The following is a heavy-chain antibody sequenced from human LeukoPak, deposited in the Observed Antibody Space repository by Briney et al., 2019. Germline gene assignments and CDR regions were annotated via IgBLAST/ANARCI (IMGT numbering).Heavy chain of an antibody. D-gene: IGHD6-19*01. Sequence: GGSLRLSCAASGFTFSSYSMNWVRQAPGKGLEWVSSISSSSSYIYYADSVKGRFTISRDNAKNSLYLQMNSLRAEDTAVYYCAKVEAVAGPGAEYFQHWGQGTLVTVSS. J-gene: IGHJ1*01. V-gene: IGHV3-21*04. CDR1: GFTFSSYS. CDR2: ISSSSSYI. CDR3: AKVEAVAGPGAEYFQH.